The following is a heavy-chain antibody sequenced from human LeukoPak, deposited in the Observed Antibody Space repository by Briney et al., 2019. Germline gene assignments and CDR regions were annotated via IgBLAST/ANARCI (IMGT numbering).Heavy chain of an antibody. V-gene: IGHV4-38-2*01. D-gene: IGHD1-26*01. CDR2: IYHSGST. Sequence: SETLSLTCAVSGYSTSSGYYWGWIRQPPGKGLEWIGSIYHSGSTYYNPSLKSRVTISVDTSKNQFSLKLSSVTAADTAVYYCARQWELRLEFDYWGQGTLVTVSS. CDR3: ARQWELRLEFDY. J-gene: IGHJ4*02. CDR1: GYSTSSGYY.